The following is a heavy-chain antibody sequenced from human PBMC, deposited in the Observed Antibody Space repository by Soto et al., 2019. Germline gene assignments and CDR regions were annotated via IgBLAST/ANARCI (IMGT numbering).Heavy chain of an antibody. CDR2: ISAYNGNT. CDR3: ARDLAYCGGDCYPIDY. J-gene: IGHJ4*02. V-gene: IGHV1-18*01. Sequence: ASVKVSCKASGYTFTSNGISWVRQAPGQGLEWMGWISAYNGNTNYAQKPQGRVTMTTDTSTSTAYMELRSLRSDDTAVYYCARDLAYCGGDCYPIDYWGQGTLVTVSS. CDR1: GYTFTSNG. D-gene: IGHD2-21*02.